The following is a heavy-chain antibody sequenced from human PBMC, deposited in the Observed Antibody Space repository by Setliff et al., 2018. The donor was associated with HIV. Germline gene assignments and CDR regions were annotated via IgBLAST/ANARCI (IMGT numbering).Heavy chain of an antibody. V-gene: IGHV4-30-4*08. Sequence: SETLSLTCTVSGGSISSGDYFLSWIRQAPGKGLEWIGCIYYSGSAYYNPSLQRRVTISVDTSKNQVSLKLSSVTAADTAVYYCAQMSISASVYFDYWGQGTLVTVSS. CDR3: AQMSISASVYFDY. CDR1: GGSISSGDYF. J-gene: IGHJ4*02. D-gene: IGHD2-21*01. CDR2: IYYSGSA.